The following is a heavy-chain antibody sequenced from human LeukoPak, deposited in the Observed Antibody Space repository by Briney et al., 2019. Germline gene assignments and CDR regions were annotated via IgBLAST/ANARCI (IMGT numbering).Heavy chain of an antibody. J-gene: IGHJ4*02. CDR3: ARDGYNSDFGDY. CDR1: GFTFSRYW. D-gene: IGHD5-24*01. V-gene: IGHV3-74*01. Sequence: GGSLRLFCSASGFTFSRYWMHWVRQAPGKGLVWVSRIKSDGSSTNYADSVKGRFTISRDNAKNTLYLQMNSLRAEDTAVYYCARDGYNSDFGDYWGQGTLVTVSS. CDR2: IKSDGSST.